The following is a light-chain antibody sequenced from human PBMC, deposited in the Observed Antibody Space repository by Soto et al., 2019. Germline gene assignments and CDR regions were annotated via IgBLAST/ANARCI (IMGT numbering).Light chain of an antibody. CDR3: QVGDTSTV. V-gene: IGLV3-9*01. J-gene: IGLJ2*01. CDR1: NIRSKN. CDR2: RDS. Sequence: SYELTQPLSVSVALGQTARITCGGNNIRSKNVHWYQQKSGQAPVLVIYRDSNRPSGIPERFSGSNSGNTATLTISRAQAGDEADYYCQVGDTSTVFGGGTKLTVL.